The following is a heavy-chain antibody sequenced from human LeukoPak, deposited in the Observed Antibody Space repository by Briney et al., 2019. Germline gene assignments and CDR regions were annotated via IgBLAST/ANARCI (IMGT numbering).Heavy chain of an antibody. CDR3: ASGCSSTSCPWGDDAFDI. CDR1: GYTFTGYY. J-gene: IGHJ3*02. CDR2: INPNSGGT. D-gene: IGHD2-2*01. V-gene: IGHV1-2*02. Sequence: ASVKVSCKASGYTFTGYYMHWVRQAPGQGLEWMGWINPNSGGTNYAQKLQGRVTMTRDTSISTAYMELSRLRSDDTAVYYCASGCSSTSCPWGDDAFDIWGQGTMVTVSS.